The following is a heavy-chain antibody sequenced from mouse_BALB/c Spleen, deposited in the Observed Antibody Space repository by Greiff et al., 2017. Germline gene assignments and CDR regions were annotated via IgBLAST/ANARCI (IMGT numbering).Heavy chain of an antibody. V-gene: IGHV2-6-2*01. Sequence: VKLQDSGPDLVAPSQSLSITCTVSGFSLTSYGVHWVRQPPGKGLEWLVVIWSDGSTTYNSALKSRLSISKDNSKSQVFLKMNSLQTDDTAMYYCARHEKLEYDSYAMDYWGQGTSVTVSS. CDR3: ARHEKLEYDSYAMDY. D-gene: IGHD2-10*02. CDR2: IWSDGST. J-gene: IGHJ4*01. CDR1: GFSLTSYG.